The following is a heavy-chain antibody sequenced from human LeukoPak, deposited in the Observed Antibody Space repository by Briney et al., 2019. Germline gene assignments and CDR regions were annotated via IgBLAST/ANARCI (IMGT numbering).Heavy chain of an antibody. CDR2: INHSGST. V-gene: IGHV4-34*01. D-gene: IGHD2-2*01. J-gene: IGHJ6*02. CDR3: ARESSTNYYYYYSMDV. CDR1: GGSFSGYY. Sequence: SETLSLACAVYGGSFSGYYWSWIRQPPGKGLEWIGEINHSGSTNYNPSLKSRVTISVDTSKNQFSLKLSSVTAADTAVYYCARESSTNYYYYYSMDVWGQGTTVTVSS.